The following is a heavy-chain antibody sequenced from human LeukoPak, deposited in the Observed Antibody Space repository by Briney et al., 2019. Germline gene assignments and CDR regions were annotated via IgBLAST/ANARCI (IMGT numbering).Heavy chain of an antibody. CDR3: ARVMGYSYGYHYYYYGMDV. CDR1: GYTLTSYG. J-gene: IGHJ6*02. V-gene: IGHV1-18*01. CDR2: ISAYNGNT. D-gene: IGHD5-18*01. Sequence: VKVSCKASGYTLTSYGISWVRQAPGQGLEWMGWISAYNGNTNYAQKLQGRVTMTTDTSTSTAYMELRSLRSDDTAVYYCARVMGYSYGYHYYYYGMDVWGQGTTVTVSS.